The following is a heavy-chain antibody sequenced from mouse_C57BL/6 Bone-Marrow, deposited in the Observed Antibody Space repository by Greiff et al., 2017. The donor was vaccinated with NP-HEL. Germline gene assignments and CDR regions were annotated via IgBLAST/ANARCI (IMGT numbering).Heavy chain of an antibody. D-gene: IGHD2-1*01. CDR1: GYTFTTYS. Sequence: VQLQQPGAELVMPGASVKLSCKASGYTFTTYSIQWVKQNHGKSLEWIGHFHPYTDDTEYNEKFKNKATLTVEKSSSTVYLELSRRTSDDSSFYYCARGGNYWYDFDYWGQGTTLTVSS. CDR3: ARGGNYWYDFDY. J-gene: IGHJ2*01. CDR2: FHPYTDDT. V-gene: IGHV1-47*01.